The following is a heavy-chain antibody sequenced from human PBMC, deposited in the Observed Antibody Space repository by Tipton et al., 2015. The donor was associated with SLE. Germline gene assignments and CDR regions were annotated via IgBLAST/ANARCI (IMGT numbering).Heavy chain of an antibody. CDR2: IYYSGST. V-gene: IGHV4-59*01. D-gene: IGHD3-10*01. J-gene: IGHJ3*02. Sequence: TLSLTCTVSGCSISSYYWSWIRQPPGKGLEWIGYIYYSGSTNYNPSLKSRVTISVDTSKNQFSLKLSSVTAADTAVYYCARGGAEGLWFRESSVAFDIWGQGTMVTVSS. CDR3: ARGGAEGLWFRESSVAFDI. CDR1: GCSISSYY.